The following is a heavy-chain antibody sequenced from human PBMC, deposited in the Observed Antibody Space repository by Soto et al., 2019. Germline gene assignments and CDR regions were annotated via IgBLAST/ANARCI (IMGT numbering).Heavy chain of an antibody. CDR3: ARKEYYFDY. D-gene: IGHD3-10*01. V-gene: IGHV4-59*01. CDR2: ISHTGIT. J-gene: IGHJ4*02. Sequence: WETLSLTCTVSGGSISGYFWTWIRQPPGKGLEWIGYISHTGITNYNSSLKSRVTMSVDTSKNQFSLRVSSLTAADTAVYYCARKEYYFDYWGQGILVTVSS. CDR1: GGSISGYF.